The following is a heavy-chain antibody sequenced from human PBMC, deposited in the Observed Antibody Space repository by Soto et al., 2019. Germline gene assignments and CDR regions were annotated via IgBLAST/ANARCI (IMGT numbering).Heavy chain of an antibody. J-gene: IGHJ4*02. CDR3: ARRLAVAAAVWDY. V-gene: IGHV4-39*01. Sequence: PSETLSLTCTVSGGSISSSSYYWGWIRQPPGKGLEWIGSIYYSGSTYYNPSLKSRVTISVDTSKNQFSLKLSSVTAADTAVYYCARRLAVAAAVWDYWGQGTRVTVSS. CDR2: IYYSGST. D-gene: IGHD6-19*01. CDR1: GGSISSSSYY.